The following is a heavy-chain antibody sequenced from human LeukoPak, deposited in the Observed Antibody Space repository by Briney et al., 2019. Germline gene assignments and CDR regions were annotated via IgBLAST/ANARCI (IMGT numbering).Heavy chain of an antibody. D-gene: IGHD2-2*01. V-gene: IGHV3-73*01. CDR3: TRQREDCSSTSCYYGDY. J-gene: IGHJ4*02. Sequence: GGSLKLSCAASGFTFSGSTIHWVRQASGKGLEWVGRIRSKTNSYATAYGAPVKGRFTISRDDSKNTAYLQMNSLKIEDTAVYYCTRQREDCSSTSCYYGDYWGQGTLVTVSS. CDR1: GFTFSGST. CDR2: IRSKTNSYAT.